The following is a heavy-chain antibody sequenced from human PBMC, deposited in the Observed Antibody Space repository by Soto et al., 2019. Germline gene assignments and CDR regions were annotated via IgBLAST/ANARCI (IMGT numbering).Heavy chain of an antibody. D-gene: IGHD2-2*02. CDR2: ISAYNGNT. CDR3: ARDQDGCSSTSCYTGNNWFAP. J-gene: IGHJ5*02. V-gene: IGHV1-18*04. CDR1: GYTFTSYG. Sequence: GASVKVSCKASGYTFTSYGISWVRQAPGQGLEWMGWISAYNGNTNYAQKLQGRVTMTTDTSTSTAYMELRSLRSDDTAVYYCARDQDGCSSTSCYTGNNWFAPWGQGTLVTVSS.